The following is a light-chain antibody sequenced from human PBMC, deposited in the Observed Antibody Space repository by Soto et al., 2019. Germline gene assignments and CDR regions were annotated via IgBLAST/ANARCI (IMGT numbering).Light chain of an antibody. J-gene: IGKJ1*01. V-gene: IGKV2-28*01. CDR3: MQALQTPPT. CDR2: LSS. CDR1: RGLLHTNGYNY. Sequence: DIVITHSPFAVPVLHGNPASISSRARRGLLHTNGYNYWDWYLQKPGQSPQVLICLSSKRASGVPDRFSGSGSGTDFTLKISRVEAEDVGIYYCMQALQTPPTFGQGTKVDI.